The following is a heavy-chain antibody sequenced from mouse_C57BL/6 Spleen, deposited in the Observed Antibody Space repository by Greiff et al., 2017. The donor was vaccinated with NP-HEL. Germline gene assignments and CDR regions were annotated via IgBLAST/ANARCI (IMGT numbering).Heavy chain of an antibody. Sequence: EVQLVESGGGLVKPGGSLKLSCAASGFTFNDYGMHWVRQAPEKGLEWVAYISSGSSTIYYADTVKGRFTISRDNAKNTLFLQMTSLRSEDTAMYYCARDYYGSSYSWYFDVWGTGTTVTVSS. CDR1: GFTFNDYG. D-gene: IGHD1-1*01. V-gene: IGHV5-17*01. CDR3: ARDYYGSSYSWYFDV. CDR2: ISSGSSTI. J-gene: IGHJ1*03.